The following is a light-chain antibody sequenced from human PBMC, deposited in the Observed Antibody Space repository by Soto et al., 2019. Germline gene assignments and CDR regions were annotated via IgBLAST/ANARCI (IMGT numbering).Light chain of an antibody. CDR2: DVS. CDR3: QQRTSWPPIT. Sequence: EIVLTQSPATLSLSPGDRATLSCRASQSVTSSLAWFQQKPGQAPRLLIYDVSRRATAIPARFSGSGSGTDFTLTISSLEPEDFAVYYCQQRTSWPPITFGQGTRLEIK. J-gene: IGKJ5*01. V-gene: IGKV3-11*01. CDR1: QSVTSS.